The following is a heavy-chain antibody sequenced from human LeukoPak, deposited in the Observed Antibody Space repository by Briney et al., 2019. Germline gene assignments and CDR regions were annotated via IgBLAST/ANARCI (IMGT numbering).Heavy chain of an antibody. V-gene: IGHV1-69*05. Sequence: GASVKVSCKASGGTFSSYAISWVRQAPGQGLEWMGGIIPIFGTANYAQKFQGRVTITTDESTSTAYMEPSSLRSEDTAVYYCARDGHDFWSGYHDYWGQGTLVTVSS. J-gene: IGHJ4*02. D-gene: IGHD3-3*01. CDR1: GGTFSSYA. CDR3: ARDGHDFWSGYHDY. CDR2: IIPIFGTA.